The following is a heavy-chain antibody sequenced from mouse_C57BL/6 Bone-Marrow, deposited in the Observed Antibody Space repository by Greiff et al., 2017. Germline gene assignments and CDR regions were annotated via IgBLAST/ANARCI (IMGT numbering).Heavy chain of an antibody. J-gene: IGHJ3*01. CDR2: IYPGSGNT. CDR1: GYTFTDYY. CDR3: ERIYYYGNGGGFAY. D-gene: IGHD1-1*01. V-gene: IGHV1-76*01. Sequence: QVQLKESGAELVRPGASVKLSCKASGYTFTDYYINWVKQRPGPGLEWIARIYPGSGNTYYNEKFKGKATLTAEKSSSTAYMQLSSLTSEDSAVYFCERIYYYGNGGGFAYWGQGTLVTVSA.